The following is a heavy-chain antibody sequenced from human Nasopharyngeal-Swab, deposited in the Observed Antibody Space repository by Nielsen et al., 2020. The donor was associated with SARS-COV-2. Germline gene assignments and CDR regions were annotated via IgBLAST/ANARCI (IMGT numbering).Heavy chain of an antibody. CDR2: IYPGDSDT. V-gene: IGHV5-51*01. CDR3: VRPEGVATSFKYYFQYGMDV. Sequence: GESLKISCETSGYRFTDHWIGWVRQMPGKGLEWMGIIYPGDSDTRYSPSFQGQVTISADKSISTAYLQWSSLKASDTAMYYCVRPEGVATSFKYYFQYGMDVWGQGTMVTVPS. D-gene: IGHD5-12*01. CDR1: GYRFTDHW. J-gene: IGHJ6*02.